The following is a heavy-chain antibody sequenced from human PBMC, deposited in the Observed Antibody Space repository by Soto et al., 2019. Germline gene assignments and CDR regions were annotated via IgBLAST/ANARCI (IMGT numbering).Heavy chain of an antibody. CDR2: ISYDGSNK. CDR3: ARDYYDSSGYYSRGYFQH. J-gene: IGHJ1*01. D-gene: IGHD3-22*01. V-gene: IGHV3-30*03. Sequence: HPGGSLRLSCAASGFTFSSYGMHWVRQAPGKGLEWVAVISYDGSNKYYADSVKGRFTISRDNSKNTLYLQMNSLRAEDTAVYYCARDYYDSSGYYSRGYFQHWDKGTLVTVSS. CDR1: GFTFSSYG.